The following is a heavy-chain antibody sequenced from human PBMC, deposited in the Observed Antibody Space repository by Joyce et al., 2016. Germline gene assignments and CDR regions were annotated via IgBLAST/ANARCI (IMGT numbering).Heavy chain of an antibody. V-gene: IGHV3-30*18. Sequence: QMQLVESGGGVVQPGRSLKLSCAASGFTLSSYDMHGVRQAPGKGVGWVAVISYDGSNEYYAGSVKGRFTISRDICKKAVYLQMSSLRAEDTAVYYCAKDASYYGSGSDAFDMWGQGTMVTVSS. CDR1: GFTLSSYD. CDR3: AKDASYYGSGSDAFDM. CDR2: ISYDGSNE. J-gene: IGHJ3*02. D-gene: IGHD3-10*01.